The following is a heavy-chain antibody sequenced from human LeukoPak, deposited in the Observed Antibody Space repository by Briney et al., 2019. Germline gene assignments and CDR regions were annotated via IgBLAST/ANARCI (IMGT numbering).Heavy chain of an antibody. CDR1: GYSFTSYW. J-gene: IGHJ3*02. CDR2: IYPGDSDT. Sequence: GESLNISCKGSGYSFTSYWIGWVRQMPGKGLEWMGIIYPGDSDTRYSPSFQGQVTISADKSISTAYLQWSSLKASDTAMYYCARSKGIAVAGTPQNDAFDIWGQGTMVTVSS. CDR3: ARSKGIAVAGTPQNDAFDI. D-gene: IGHD6-19*01. V-gene: IGHV5-51*01.